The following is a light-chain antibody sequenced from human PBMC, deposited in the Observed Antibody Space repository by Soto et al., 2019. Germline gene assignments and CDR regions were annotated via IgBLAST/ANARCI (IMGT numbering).Light chain of an antibody. J-gene: IGKJ1*01. CDR1: ETFATN. V-gene: IGKV3-15*01. Sequence: EVVMTQSPATLSVSPGERATLSCRASETFATNLAWYQQTPGQAPRLLISGAYTRAAGISARFRGSGSGTEFTLTISSLRSEDSAIYYCQQYFDWPPMTFGQGTKV. CDR2: GAY. CDR3: QQYFDWPPMT.